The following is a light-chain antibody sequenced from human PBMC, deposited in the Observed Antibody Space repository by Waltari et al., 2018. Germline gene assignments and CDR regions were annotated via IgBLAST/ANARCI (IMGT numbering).Light chain of an antibody. Sequence: EVVLTQSPGTLSLSPGERATLSCRASQNVGIYLAWYQQKPGQAPRLLIYHASSRATGVPDRFSGSGSVTDFSLTINRLGPEDFAVYYCQKYERLPATFGQGTNVEVK. CDR3: QKYERLPAT. CDR1: QNVGIY. CDR2: HAS. V-gene: IGKV3-20*01. J-gene: IGKJ1*01.